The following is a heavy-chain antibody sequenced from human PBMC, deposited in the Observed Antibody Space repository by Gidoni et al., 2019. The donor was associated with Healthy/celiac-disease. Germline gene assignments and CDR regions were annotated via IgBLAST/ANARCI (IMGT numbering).Heavy chain of an antibody. D-gene: IGHD6-13*01. Sequence: QVQLQQWGAGLLKPSETLSLTCVVYGGSFSGSYWSWIRQPPGKGLEWIGEINHSGSTNYNPSLKSRVTISVDTSKNQFSLKLSSVTAADTAVYYCARGLREGAAAGPDYWGQGTLVTVSS. CDR2: INHSGST. J-gene: IGHJ4*02. CDR3: ARGLREGAAAGPDY. CDR1: GGSFSGSY. V-gene: IGHV4-34*01.